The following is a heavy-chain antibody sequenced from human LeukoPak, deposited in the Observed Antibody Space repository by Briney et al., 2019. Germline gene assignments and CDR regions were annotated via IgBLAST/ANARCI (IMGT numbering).Heavy chain of an antibody. CDR1: GFTFDNYA. Sequence: AGGSLRLSCAASGFTFDNYAMTWVRQAPGKGLEWVSGISGSGDNTYYADSVKGRFTISRDNSKNTLHLQMKSLRAEDTAVYYCAKTRPLDSSSWSHGDYWGQGTLVTVSS. J-gene: IGHJ4*02. CDR2: ISGSGDNT. V-gene: IGHV3-23*01. CDR3: AKTRPLDSSSWSHGDY. D-gene: IGHD6-13*01.